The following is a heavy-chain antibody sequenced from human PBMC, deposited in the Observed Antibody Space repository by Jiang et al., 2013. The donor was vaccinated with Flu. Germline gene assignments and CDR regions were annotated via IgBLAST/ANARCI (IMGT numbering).Heavy chain of an antibody. J-gene: IGHJ5*02. D-gene: IGHD6-19*01. CDR3: ARDRGSSGWPLPPFDP. Sequence: VKSRITINPDTSKNQFSLQLNSVTPEDTAVYYCARDRGSSGWPLPPFDPWGQGTLVTVSS. V-gene: IGHV6-1*01.